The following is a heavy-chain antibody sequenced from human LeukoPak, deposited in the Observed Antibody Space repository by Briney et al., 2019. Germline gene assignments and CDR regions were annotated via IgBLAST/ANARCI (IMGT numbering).Heavy chain of an antibody. Sequence: GGSLRLSCAVSGFTFIDYWFQWVRQAPGKWLEWVSRVKSDGGGINYGDSVKGRFTMSRDNAKNTLYLQMNSLRAEDTAVYYCARQAGSGFDYWGQGSLVTVSS. CDR2: VKSDGGGI. CDR1: GFTFIDYW. D-gene: IGHD3-10*01. CDR3: ARQAGSGFDY. J-gene: IGHJ4*02. V-gene: IGHV3-74*01.